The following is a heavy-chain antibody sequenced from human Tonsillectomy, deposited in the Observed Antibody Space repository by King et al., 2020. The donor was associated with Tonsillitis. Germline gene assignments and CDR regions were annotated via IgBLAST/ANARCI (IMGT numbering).Heavy chain of an antibody. CDR2: IHYSGST. V-gene: IGHV4-59*08. J-gene: IGHJ3*02. CDR1: GGSISGFY. D-gene: IGHD1-26*01. Sequence: QLQESGPGLVKPSETLSLTCTVSGGSISGFYWTWIRPPPGKGLEWIGYIHYSGSTNYNPSLQSRVTISVDTSKNQFSLKLTSVTAADTAVYYCARRFGSLDAFDIWGQGTVVTVSS. CDR3: ARRFGSLDAFDI.